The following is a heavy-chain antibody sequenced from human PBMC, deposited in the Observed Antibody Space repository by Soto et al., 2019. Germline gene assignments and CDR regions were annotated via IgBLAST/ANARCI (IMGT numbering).Heavy chain of an antibody. D-gene: IGHD6-13*01. CDR2: IYYSGST. CDR1: GGSISSYY. CDR3: ARELGIAAAGTRYYYYGMDV. J-gene: IGHJ6*02. Sequence: PSETLSLTCTVSGGSISSYYWSWIRQPPGKGLEWIGYIYYSGSTNYNPSLKSRVTISVDTSKNQFSLKLSSVTAADTAVYYCARELGIAAAGTRYYYYGMDVWGQGTTVTVSS. V-gene: IGHV4-59*01.